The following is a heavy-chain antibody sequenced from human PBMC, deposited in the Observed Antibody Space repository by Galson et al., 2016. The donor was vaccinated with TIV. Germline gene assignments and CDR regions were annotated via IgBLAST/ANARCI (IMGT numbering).Heavy chain of an antibody. CDR3: ARSQSGPSQLDY. D-gene: IGHD3-10*01. V-gene: IGHV3-30*12. CDR2: IFYEGVNE. CDR1: GFKFSRYA. Sequence: SLRLSCAASGFKFSRYAMHWVRQAPGKGLEWVAVIFYEGVNEDYADSVKGRFTISRDNSKNILYLQVSSLRVEDTAVYFCARSQSGPSQLDYWGQGTLVTASS. J-gene: IGHJ4*02.